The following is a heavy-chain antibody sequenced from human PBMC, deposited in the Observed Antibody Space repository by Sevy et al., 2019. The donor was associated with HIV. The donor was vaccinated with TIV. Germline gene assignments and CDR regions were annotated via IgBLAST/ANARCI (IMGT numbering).Heavy chain of an antibody. Sequence: GGSLRLSCAASGFTFSSYGMHWVRQAPGKGLEWVAVIWYDGSNKYYANSVKGRFTISRDNSKNTLYLQMNSLRAEDTAVYYCAREGCSSTGCYTSWFDPWGQGTLVTVSS. CDR2: IWYDGSNK. CDR1: GFTFSSYG. D-gene: IGHD2-2*02. V-gene: IGHV3-33*01. J-gene: IGHJ5*02. CDR3: AREGCSSTGCYTSWFDP.